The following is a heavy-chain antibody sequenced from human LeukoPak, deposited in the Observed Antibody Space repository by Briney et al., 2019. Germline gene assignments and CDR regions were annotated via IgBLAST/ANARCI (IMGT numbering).Heavy chain of an antibody. CDR2: FDPEDGET. J-gene: IGHJ6*03. CDR1: GYTLTELS. D-gene: IGHD3-3*01. V-gene: IGHV1-24*01. Sequence: ASVKVSCKVSGYTLTELSMHWVRQAPGKGLEWMGGFDPEDGETIYAQKFQGRVTMTEDTSTDTAYMELSSLRSEDTAVYDYARVYDFWSGPDLYYYYYYMVVWGKGTTVTVSS. CDR3: ARVYDFWSGPDLYYYYYYMVV.